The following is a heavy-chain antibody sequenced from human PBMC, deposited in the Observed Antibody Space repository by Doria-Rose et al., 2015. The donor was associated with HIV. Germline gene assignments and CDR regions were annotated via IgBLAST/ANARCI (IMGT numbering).Heavy chain of an antibody. CDR1: GASVSSRGYY. J-gene: IGHJ4*02. V-gene: IGHV4-31*03. Sequence: QVQLQQWGPGLVTPSETLSPTCSVSGASVSSRGYYWNWIRQVPGKGLESLGYTYYTGTSDYSPSLKSRLNMAVDTSKNQFSLKLSFVTVADTAVYYCARMGSYRELDYWGQGALVIVSA. CDR3: ARMGSYRELDY. CDR2: TYYTGTS. D-gene: IGHD3-3*01.